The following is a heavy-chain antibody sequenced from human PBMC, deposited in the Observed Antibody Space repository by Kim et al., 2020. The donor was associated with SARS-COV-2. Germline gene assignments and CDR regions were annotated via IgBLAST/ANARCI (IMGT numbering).Heavy chain of an antibody. Sequence: GGSLRLSCAASGFTFSNAWMSWVRQAPGKGLEWVGRIKSKTDGGTTDYAAPVKGRFTISRDDSKNTLYLQMNSLKTEDTAVYYCTRGSITIFGVVILDGMDVWGQGTTVTVSS. CDR1: GFTFSNAW. J-gene: IGHJ6*02. CDR2: IKSKTDGGTT. D-gene: IGHD3-3*01. V-gene: IGHV3-15*01. CDR3: TRGSITIFGVVILDGMDV.